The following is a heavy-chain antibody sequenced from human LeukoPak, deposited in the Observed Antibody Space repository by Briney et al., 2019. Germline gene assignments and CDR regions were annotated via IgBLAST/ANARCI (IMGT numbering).Heavy chain of an antibody. D-gene: IGHD6-13*01. CDR2: IYPGDSDT. CDR3: ARPSGDSRSWFRHDAFDI. V-gene: IGHV5-51*01. CDR1: GYSFTSYW. Sequence: GESLKISCKGSGYSFTSYWIGWVRQMPGKGLEWMGIIYPGDSDTRYSPSFQGQVTISADKSISTAYLQWSSLKASDTAMYYCARPSGDSRSWFRHDAFDIWGQGTMVTVSS. J-gene: IGHJ3*02.